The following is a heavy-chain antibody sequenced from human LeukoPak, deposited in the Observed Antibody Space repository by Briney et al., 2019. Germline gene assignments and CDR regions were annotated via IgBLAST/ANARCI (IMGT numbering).Heavy chain of an antibody. CDR2: IYSGGST. D-gene: IGHD5-24*01. Sequence: RAGGSLRLSCAVSGITFTNAWMSWVRQAPGKGLEWVSVIYSGGSTYYADSVKGRFTISRDNSKNTLYLQMNSLRVEDTAVYYCASQRDGYNIADYWGQGTLVTVSS. V-gene: IGHV3-66*04. CDR3: ASQRDGYNIADY. CDR1: GITFTNAW. J-gene: IGHJ4*02.